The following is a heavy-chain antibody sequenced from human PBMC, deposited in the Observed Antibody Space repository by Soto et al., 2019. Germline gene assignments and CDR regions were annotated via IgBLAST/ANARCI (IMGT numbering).Heavy chain of an antibody. J-gene: IGHJ3*02. CDR2: IYYSGST. D-gene: IGHD3-22*01. CDR3: ARYYDSSGYYYANDAFDI. Sequence: SETLSLTCTVSGGSISSHYWSWIRQPPGQGLEWIGYIYYSGSTNYNPSLKSRVTISVDTSKNQFSLKLSSVTAADTAVYYCARYYDSSGYYYANDAFDIWGQGTMVTVSS. V-gene: IGHV4-59*11. CDR1: GGSISSHY.